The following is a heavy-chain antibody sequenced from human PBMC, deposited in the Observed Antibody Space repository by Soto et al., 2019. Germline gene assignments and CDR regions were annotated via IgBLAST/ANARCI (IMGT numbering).Heavy chain of an antibody. CDR2: ITSSSDII. D-gene: IGHD3-22*01. V-gene: IGHV3-48*02. J-gene: IGHJ1*01. CDR3: VGGSGYYDPH. Sequence: EVQLVESGGDLVQPGGSLRLSCAASGFTFSTYAMNWVRQAPGKGLEWLSYITSSSDIIYYAASVKGRFTISRDNAKNSLYLQMSSLRDEDTAVYYCVGGSGYYDPHWGQGTLVTVSS. CDR1: GFTFSTYA.